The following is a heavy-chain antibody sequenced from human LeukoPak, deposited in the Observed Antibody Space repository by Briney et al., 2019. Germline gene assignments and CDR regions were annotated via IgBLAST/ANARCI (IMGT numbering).Heavy chain of an antibody. CDR3: AKDLERFPHCSSISCYTSSFDY. CDR1: GGSISSYY. V-gene: IGHV4-59*12. Sequence: SETLSLTCTVSGGSISSYYWSWIRQPPGKGLEWIGYIYYSGSTNYNPSLKSRVTISVDTSKNQFSLKLSSVTAADTAVYYCAKDLERFPHCSSISCYTSSFDYWGQGTLVTVSS. D-gene: IGHD2-2*02. CDR2: IYYSGST. J-gene: IGHJ4*02.